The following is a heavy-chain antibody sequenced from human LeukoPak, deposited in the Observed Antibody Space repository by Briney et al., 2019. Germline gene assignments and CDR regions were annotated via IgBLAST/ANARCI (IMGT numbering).Heavy chain of an antibody. J-gene: IGHJ4*02. CDR2: IIPIFGTA. V-gene: IGHV1-69*13. CDR1: GGTFSSYA. Sequence: SVKVSCKASGGTFSSYAISWVRQAPGQGLEWMGGIIPIFGTANYAQKFQGRVTITADESTSTAYMELSSLRSEDMAVYYCARGAANYYDSSGYTYYFDYWGQGTLVTVSS. CDR3: ARGAANYYDSSGYTYYFDY. D-gene: IGHD3-22*01.